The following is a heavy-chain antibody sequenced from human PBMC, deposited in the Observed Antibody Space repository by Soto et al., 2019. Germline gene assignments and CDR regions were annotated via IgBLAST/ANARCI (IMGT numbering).Heavy chain of an antibody. CDR1: GFTFSRYW. J-gene: IGHJ4*02. CDR2: IKQDGSEK. Sequence: EVQLVESGGGLVQPGGSLRLSCAASGFTFSRYWMSWVRQAPGKGLEWVANIKQDGSEKYYVDSVKGRFTISRDNAKNSLYLQMNSLRAEDTAVYYCAGEYSGYDPFDYCGQGTLVTVSS. D-gene: IGHD5-12*01. V-gene: IGHV3-7*01. CDR3: AGEYSGYDPFDY.